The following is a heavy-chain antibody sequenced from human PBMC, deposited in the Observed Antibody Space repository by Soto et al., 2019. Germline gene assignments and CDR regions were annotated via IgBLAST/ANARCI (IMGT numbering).Heavy chain of an antibody. CDR3: ARARLELRFVFDY. CDR2: INPNSGGT. CDR1: GYTFTGYY. V-gene: IGHV1-2*04. J-gene: IGHJ4*02. Sequence: ASVKVSCKASGYTFTGYYMHWVRQAPGQGLEWMGWINPNSGGTNYAQKFQGWVTMTRDTSISTAYMELSRLRSDDTAVYYCARARLELRFVFDYWGKGTLVTVSS. D-gene: IGHD1-7*01.